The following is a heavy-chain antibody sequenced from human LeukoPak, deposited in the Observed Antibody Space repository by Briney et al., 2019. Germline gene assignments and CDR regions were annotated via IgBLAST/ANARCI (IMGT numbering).Heavy chain of an antibody. Sequence: PGGSLRLSCAASGFTFSSYWMHWVRQAPGKGLGWVSRINNDGSSTSYADSVKGRFTISRDSAKNTLYLQMNSLRAEDTAVYYCARPTKEGSSWYWWFDPWGQGTLVTVSS. D-gene: IGHD6-13*01. J-gene: IGHJ5*02. CDR2: INNDGSST. V-gene: IGHV3-74*01. CDR3: ARPTKEGSSWYWWFDP. CDR1: GFTFSSYW.